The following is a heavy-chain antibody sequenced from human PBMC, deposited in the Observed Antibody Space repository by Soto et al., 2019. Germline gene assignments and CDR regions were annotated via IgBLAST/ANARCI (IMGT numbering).Heavy chain of an antibody. V-gene: IGHV3-7*01. D-gene: IGHD6-13*01. CDR1: GFTFSDYY. CDR3: ATSAAAPGNY. Sequence: GGSLRLSCAASGFTFSDYYMSWIRQAPGKGLEWVANIKQDGSDKYYVDSVKGRFTISRDNAKNSLYLQMNSLRAEDTAVYYCATSAAAPGNYWGQGTLVTVSS. CDR2: IKQDGSDK. J-gene: IGHJ4*02.